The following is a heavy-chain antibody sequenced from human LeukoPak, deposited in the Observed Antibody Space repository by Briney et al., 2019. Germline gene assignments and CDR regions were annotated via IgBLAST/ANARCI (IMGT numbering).Heavy chain of an antibody. Sequence: KPSETLSLTCTVSGDSVKNNDYFWAWIRQPPGKGLEWIGSINDGGSTNYNPSLKSRVTISVDKSKNQFSLKLSSVTAADTAVYYCARVFLPRRISETVLRFLVESGSRRSWFDPWGQGTLVTVSS. V-gene: IGHV4-39*07. J-gene: IGHJ5*02. CDR2: INDGGST. D-gene: IGHD3-3*01. CDR1: GDSVKNNDYF. CDR3: ARVFLPRRISETVLRFLVESGSRRSWFDP.